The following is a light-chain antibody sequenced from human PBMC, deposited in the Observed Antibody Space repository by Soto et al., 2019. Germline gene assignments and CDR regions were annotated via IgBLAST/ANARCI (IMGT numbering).Light chain of an antibody. V-gene: IGLV2-14*01. Sequence: QSVLTQPASVSWSPGQSVTISCTGTSRDVGGYNYVSWYQQHPGKAPKLMIYDVSNRPSGVSNRFSGSKSGNTASLTISGLQAEDEADYYCSSYTSSSPRVFGTGTKVTVL. CDR2: DVS. J-gene: IGLJ1*01. CDR3: SSYTSSSPRV. CDR1: SRDVGGYNY.